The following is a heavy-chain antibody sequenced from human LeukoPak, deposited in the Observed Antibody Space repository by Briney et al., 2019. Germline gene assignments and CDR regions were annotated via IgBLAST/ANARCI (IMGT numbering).Heavy chain of an antibody. D-gene: IGHD3-9*01. V-gene: IGHV4-34*01. CDR3: ARARYVNSFYAFDI. CDR2: INHSGST. J-gene: IGHJ3*02. CDR1: GGSFRGYY. Sequence: KPSETLSLTCAVYGGSFRGYYWSWIRQPPGKGLEWIGEINHSGSTNYNPSLKSRVTISVDTSKSQFSLKLSSVTAADTAVYYCARARYVNSFYAFDIWGQGTLVTVSS.